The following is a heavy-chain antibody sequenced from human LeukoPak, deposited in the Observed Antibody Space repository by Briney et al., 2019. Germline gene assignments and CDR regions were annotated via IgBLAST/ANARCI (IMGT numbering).Heavy chain of an antibody. CDR3: ARFRDIVVVVAALDY. CDR1: GYTFTSYA. V-gene: IGHV1-3*01. D-gene: IGHD2-15*01. CDR2: INAGNGNT. Sequence: ASVKVSCKASGYTFTSYAMHWVRQAPGQRLEWMGWINAGNGNTKYSQNLQGRVTMTTDTSTSTAYMELRSLRSDDTAVYYCARFRDIVVVVAALDYWGQGTLVTVSS. J-gene: IGHJ4*02.